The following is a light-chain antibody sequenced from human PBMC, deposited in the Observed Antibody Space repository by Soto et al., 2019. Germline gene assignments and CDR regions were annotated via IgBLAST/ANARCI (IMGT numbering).Light chain of an antibody. CDR1: QSISAH. V-gene: IGKV1-39*01. CDR2: AAS. Sequence: DLQMTQSPSSLSASVRDTVTITCRASQSISAHLNWYQQKPGEVPKLLIYAASNLHSGVPSRFSGSGSETDFALTISSLQPEDFATYYCQQSYITPYTFGQGTRLEIK. J-gene: IGKJ2*01. CDR3: QQSYITPYT.